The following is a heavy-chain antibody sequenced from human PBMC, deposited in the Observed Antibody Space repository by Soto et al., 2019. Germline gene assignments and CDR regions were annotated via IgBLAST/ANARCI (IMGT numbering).Heavy chain of an antibody. D-gene: IGHD3-3*01. CDR3: ARLRIKNFGVVTGHYFDY. J-gene: IGHJ4*02. V-gene: IGHV4-31*03. Sequence: PSETLSLTCTVSGGSISSGGYYWSWIRQHPGKGLEWIGYIYYSGSTYYNPSLKSRVTISVDTSKNQFSLKLSSVTAADTAVYYCARLRIKNFGVVTGHYFDYWGRGTLVTVSS. CDR1: GGSISSGGYY. CDR2: IYYSGST.